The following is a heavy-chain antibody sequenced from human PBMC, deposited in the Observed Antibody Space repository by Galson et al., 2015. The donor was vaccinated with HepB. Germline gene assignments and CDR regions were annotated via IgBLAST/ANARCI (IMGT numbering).Heavy chain of an antibody. Sequence: SLRLSCAASGFTFSSYAMHWVRQALGKGLEWVAVISYDGSNKYYADSVKGRFTISRDNSKNTLYLQMNSLRAEDTAVYYCARDPLEGDEGVGNWFDPWGQGTLVTVSS. CDR3: ARDPLEGDEGVGNWFDP. CDR1: GFTFSSYA. J-gene: IGHJ5*02. V-gene: IGHV3-30-3*01. CDR2: ISYDGSNK. D-gene: IGHD2-21*01.